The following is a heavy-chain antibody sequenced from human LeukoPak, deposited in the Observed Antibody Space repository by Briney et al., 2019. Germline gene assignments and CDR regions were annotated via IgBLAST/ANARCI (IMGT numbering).Heavy chain of an antibody. CDR3: ARDQEAFDY. CDR1: GYTFTCYY. V-gene: IGHV1-46*01. J-gene: IGHJ4*02. Sequence: ASVKVSCKASGYTFTCYYIHWVRQAPGQGLEWMGMIYPSDGSTSYAQKFQGRVTVTRDTSTSTVHMELSGLRSEDTAVYYCARDQEAFDYWGQGTLVTVSS. CDR2: IYPSDGST.